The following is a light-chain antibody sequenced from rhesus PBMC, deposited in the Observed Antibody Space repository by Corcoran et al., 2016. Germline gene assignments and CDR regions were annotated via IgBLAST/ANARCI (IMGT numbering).Light chain of an antibody. CDR1: PGISNW. CDR3: QQHDNSPLT. J-gene: IGKJ4*01. Sequence: DIQMTQSPSSPSASVGDRVTITCRASPGISNWLAWYQQKPGKPPKLLTYRASNLETGVPSRFSGSGSGTDFTLTISSLQPEDIATYYCQQHDNSPLTFGGGTKVEIK. CDR2: RAS. V-gene: IGKV1-69*01.